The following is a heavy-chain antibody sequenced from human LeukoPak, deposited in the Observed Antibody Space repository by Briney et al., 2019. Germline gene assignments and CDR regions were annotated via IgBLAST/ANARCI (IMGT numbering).Heavy chain of an antibody. CDR3: AKDRSLGDYYYYMDV. V-gene: IGHV3-33*06. Sequence: GGSLRLSCAASGFTFSSYGMHWVRQAPGKGLEWVAVIWYDGSNKYYADSVKGRFTISRDNSKNTLYLQMNSLRAEDTAVYYCAKDRSLGDYYYYMDVWGKGTTVTVSS. J-gene: IGHJ6*03. CDR1: GFTFSSYG. CDR2: IWYDGSNK.